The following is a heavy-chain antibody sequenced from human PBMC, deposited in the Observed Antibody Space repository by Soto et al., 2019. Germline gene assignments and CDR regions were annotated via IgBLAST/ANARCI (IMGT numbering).Heavy chain of an antibody. CDR1: GFTFSSYG. J-gene: IGHJ5*02. V-gene: IGHV3-30*18. D-gene: IGHD3-22*01. CDR3: AKEYYYDSSGYYFENWFDP. Sequence: GGSLRLSCAASGFTFSSYGMHWVRQAPGKGLEWVAVISYDGSNKYYADSVKGRFTISRDNSKNTLYLQMNSLRAEDTAVYYCAKEYYYDSSGYYFENWFDPWAQGTLVTVSS. CDR2: ISYDGSNK.